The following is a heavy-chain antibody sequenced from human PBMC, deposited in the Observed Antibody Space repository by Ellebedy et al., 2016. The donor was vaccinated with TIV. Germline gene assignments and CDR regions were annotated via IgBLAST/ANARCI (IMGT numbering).Heavy chain of an antibody. J-gene: IGHJ4*02. Sequence: AASVKVSCKASGYTFSDFGVAWVRQAPGQGLEWMGWVSASNGNTNSAQNFQGRVIMTTDTSTNTAYMELRGLTTEDTAVYFCARAGAEVTSHFDYWGQGTLVTVSS. CDR2: VSASNGNT. D-gene: IGHD2-21*02. V-gene: IGHV1-18*01. CDR3: ARAGAEVTSHFDY. CDR1: GYTFSDFG.